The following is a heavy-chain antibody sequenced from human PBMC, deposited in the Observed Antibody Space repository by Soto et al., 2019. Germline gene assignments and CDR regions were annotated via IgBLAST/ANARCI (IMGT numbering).Heavy chain of an antibody. CDR3: ARDSLSYGPLDY. V-gene: IGHV3-30*03. J-gene: IGHJ4*02. Sequence: GGSLRLSCAASGFTFSSYGMHWVRQAPGKGLEWVAVISYDGSNKYYADSVKGRFTISRDNSKNTLYLQMNSLRAEDTAVYYCARDSLSYGPLDYWGQGTLVTVSS. D-gene: IGHD5-18*01. CDR1: GFTFSSYG. CDR2: ISYDGSNK.